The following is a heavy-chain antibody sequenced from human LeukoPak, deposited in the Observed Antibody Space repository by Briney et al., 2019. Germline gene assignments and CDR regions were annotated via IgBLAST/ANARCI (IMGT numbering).Heavy chain of an antibody. D-gene: IGHD3-22*01. CDR2: INTNSGAT. J-gene: IGHJ3*02. CDR1: RYTLTGYH. CDR3: ARELTMVVVAHAFDI. Sequence: ASVTVSRQASRYTLTGYHMHRVRQAPGQRREWMGWINTNSGATNYPQKFQGRVTVTSDTSISTAYMELSRLRSDATAMYYCARELTMVVVAHAFDIWGQGTMVTVSS. V-gene: IGHV1-2*02.